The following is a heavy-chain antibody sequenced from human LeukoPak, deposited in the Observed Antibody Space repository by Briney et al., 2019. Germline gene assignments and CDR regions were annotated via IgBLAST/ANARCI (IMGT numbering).Heavy chain of an antibody. CDR2: ISSSSSYI. J-gene: IGHJ6*03. D-gene: IGHD3-3*01. CDR1: GFTFISYT. Sequence: PGGSLTLSCAASGFTFISYTMNWVRQAPGKGLEWVSSISSSSSYIYYADSVKGRYTVSRDNAKNSLYLQMNSLRAEDTAVYYCARTPVTIFGVVINLSYMDVWGKGTTVTVSS. CDR3: ARTPVTIFGVVINLSYMDV. V-gene: IGHV3-21*04.